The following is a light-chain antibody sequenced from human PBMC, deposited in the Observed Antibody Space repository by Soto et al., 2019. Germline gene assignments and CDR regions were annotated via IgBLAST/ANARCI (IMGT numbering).Light chain of an antibody. V-gene: IGKV1-9*01. Sequence: IPLTKSASSLSASVGDRVTIXCRASHGICIYLGWYKQNPGKAPKLLIYAASTLQHGGPSRFSGGGSATDFTPTISSRQAEDFATYYGQQLSTYPPTFGGGTKVDIK. J-gene: IGKJ4*01. CDR2: AAS. CDR1: HGICIY. CDR3: QQLSTYPPT.